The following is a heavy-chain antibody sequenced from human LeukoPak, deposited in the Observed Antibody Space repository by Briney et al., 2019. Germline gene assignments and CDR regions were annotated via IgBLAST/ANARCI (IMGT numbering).Heavy chain of an antibody. CDR3: AKGPVAGLVDY. CDR1: GFTFSSYG. CDR2: ISYDGSNK. V-gene: IGHV3-30*18. J-gene: IGHJ4*02. Sequence: GGSLRLSCAASGFTFSSYGMHWVRQAPGKGLEWVAVISYDGSNKYYADSVKGRFTISRDNSKNTLYLQMNSLRAEDTAVYYCAKGPVAGLVDYWGQGTLVTVSS. D-gene: IGHD6-19*01.